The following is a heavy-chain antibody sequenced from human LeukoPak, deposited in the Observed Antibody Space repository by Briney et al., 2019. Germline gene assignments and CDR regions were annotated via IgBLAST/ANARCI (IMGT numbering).Heavy chain of an antibody. Sequence: GGSLRLSCAASGFTFSYYWMYWVRQAPGKGLVWVSRINEGGSRTIYADFVKGRFTISRDNAKNTLYLQMNSLGVEDTAVYYCANINIGDSWGQGTLVTVSS. V-gene: IGHV3-74*01. CDR3: ANINIGDS. CDR2: INEGGSRT. J-gene: IGHJ4*02. CDR1: GFTFSYYW.